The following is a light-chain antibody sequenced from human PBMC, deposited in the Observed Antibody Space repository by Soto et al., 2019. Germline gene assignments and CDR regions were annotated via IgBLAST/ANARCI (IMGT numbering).Light chain of an antibody. Sequence: EVVLTQSPGTLSLSPGDRATLSCRASQSITASYLAWYQQKPGQPPRLVIYGTITRATGIPDRLSGSGSGTDFTLTISRLEPEDFAVYYCQQYCSSARPFGPGTKVEVK. CDR3: QQYCSSARP. V-gene: IGKV3-20*01. CDR1: QSITASY. CDR2: GTI. J-gene: IGKJ1*01.